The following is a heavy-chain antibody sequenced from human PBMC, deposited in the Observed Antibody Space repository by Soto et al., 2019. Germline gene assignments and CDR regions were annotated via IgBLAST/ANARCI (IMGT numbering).Heavy chain of an antibody. CDR2: ISSRSSTI. CDR1: GFTFSDYY. D-gene: IGHD2-8*01. Sequence: QVQLVESGGGLVKPGGSLRLSCAASGFTFSDYYMSWIRQAQGKGLEWVSYISSRSSTIFYANSVKGRFTISRDNVKNSLYLQMNRLRAEDTAVYYCASGTNGAFFVYWGQGILVTVSS. J-gene: IGHJ4*02. V-gene: IGHV3-11*01. CDR3: ASGTNGAFFVY.